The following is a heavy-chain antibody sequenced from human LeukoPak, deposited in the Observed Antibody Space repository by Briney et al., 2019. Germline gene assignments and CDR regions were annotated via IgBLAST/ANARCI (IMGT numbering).Heavy chain of an antibody. CDR2: INRGGSRT. CDR3: ARGGSDTAMAHDY. Sequence: GGSLRLSCAASGFTFSIHWMHWVRQAPGKGLMWVSRINRGGSRTDYADSVKGRFTISRDDAKNTLYLQLNSLRAEDTAVYFCARGGSDTAMAHDYWGQGTLVTVSS. J-gene: IGHJ4*02. CDR1: GFTFSIHW. V-gene: IGHV3-74*01. D-gene: IGHD5-18*01.